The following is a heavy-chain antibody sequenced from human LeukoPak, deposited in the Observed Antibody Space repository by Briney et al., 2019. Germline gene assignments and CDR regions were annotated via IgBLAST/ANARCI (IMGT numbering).Heavy chain of an antibody. Sequence: SETLSLTCTVSGGSISSYYRSWIRQPPGKGLEWIGYIYTSGSTNYNPSLKGRVTISVDTSKNQFSLKLSSVTAADTAVYYCARRIARVGSGWLGGFDYWGQGTLVTVSS. CDR2: IYTSGST. V-gene: IGHV4-4*09. CDR3: ARRIARVGSGWLGGFDY. D-gene: IGHD6-19*01. CDR1: GGSISSYY. J-gene: IGHJ4*02.